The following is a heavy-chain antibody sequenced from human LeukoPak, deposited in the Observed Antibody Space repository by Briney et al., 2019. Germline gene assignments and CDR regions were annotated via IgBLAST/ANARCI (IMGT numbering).Heavy chain of an antibody. CDR3: ARDFSGATVGIGLDY. V-gene: IGHV3-21*01. D-gene: IGHD1-26*01. CDR1: GFTFSSYS. J-gene: IGHJ4*02. CDR2: ISSSSSYI. Sequence: GGSLRLSCVASGFTFSSYSMNWVRQAPGKGLEWVSSISSSSSYIYYADSVKGRFTISRDNAKNSLYLQMNSLRAEDTAVYYCARDFSGATVGIGLDYWGQGTLVTVSS.